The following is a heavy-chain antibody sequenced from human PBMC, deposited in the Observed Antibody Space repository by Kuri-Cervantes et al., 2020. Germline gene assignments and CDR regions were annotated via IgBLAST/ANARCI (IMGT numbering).Heavy chain of an antibody. Sequence: KVSCKGPGYSFTSYWIGWVRQMPGKGLEWMGIIYPGDSDTRYSPSFQGHVTISVDKSISTAYLHWSSLRVSDTAIYYCVRRGEMATWPDYFDYWGLGTLVTVSS. CDR2: IYPGDSDT. CDR1: GYSFTSYW. D-gene: IGHD5-24*01. J-gene: IGHJ4*02. CDR3: VRRGEMATWPDYFDY. V-gene: IGHV5-51*01.